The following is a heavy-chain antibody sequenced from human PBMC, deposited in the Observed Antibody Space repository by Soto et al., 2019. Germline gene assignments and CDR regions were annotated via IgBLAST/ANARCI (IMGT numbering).Heavy chain of an antibody. CDR1: GYTFTSYG. CDR2: ISAYNGNT. CDR3: ARGQGIVVVPAAIADDFDY. V-gene: IGHV1-18*01. Sequence: QVQLVQSGAEVKKPGASVKVSCKASGYTFTSYGISWVRQAPGQELEWMGWISAYNGNTNYEQKLQGRVTMTTDTSTSTAYMEVRSLRSDDTAVYYCARGQGIVVVPAAIADDFDYWGQGTLVTVSS. D-gene: IGHD2-2*01. J-gene: IGHJ4*02.